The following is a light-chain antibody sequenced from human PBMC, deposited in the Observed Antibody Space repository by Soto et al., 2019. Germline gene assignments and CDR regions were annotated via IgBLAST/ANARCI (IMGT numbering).Light chain of an antibody. CDR3: SSYAGSNNLGV. Sequence: QSALAQPPSASGSPGQSVTISCTGTSSDIGGYNYVSWYQRHPGKAPKLMIYEVTKRPSGVPDRISGSKSGNTASLTVSGLQAEDEADYYCSSYAGSNNLGVFGTGTKVTVL. CDR1: SSDIGGYNY. V-gene: IGLV2-8*01. CDR2: EVT. J-gene: IGLJ1*01.